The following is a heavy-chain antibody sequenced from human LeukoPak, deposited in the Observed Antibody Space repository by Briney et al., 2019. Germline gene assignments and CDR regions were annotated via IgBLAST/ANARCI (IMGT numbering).Heavy chain of an antibody. CDR3: ARDRRRVVVVAATGGSWFDP. V-gene: IGHV1-18*01. CDR2: ISAYNGNT. CDR1: GYTFTSYG. Sequence: ASVKVSCKASGYTFTSYGISWVRQAPGQGLEWMGWISAYNGNTNYAQKLQGRVTMTTDTSTSTAYMELSRLRSDDTAVYYCARDRRRVVVVAATGGSWFDPWGQGTLVTVSS. J-gene: IGHJ5*02. D-gene: IGHD2-15*01.